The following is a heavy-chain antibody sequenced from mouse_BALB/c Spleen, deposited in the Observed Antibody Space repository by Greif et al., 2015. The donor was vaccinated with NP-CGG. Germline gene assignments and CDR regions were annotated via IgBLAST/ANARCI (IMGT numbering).Heavy chain of an antibody. V-gene: IGHV14-3*02. CDR3: ARYLYGNDFDY. CDR2: IVPANGNT. J-gene: IGHJ2*01. Sequence: EVQLVESGAELVKPGASVKLSCTASGFNIKDTYMHWVKQRPEQGLEWIGRIVPANGNTKYDPTFQGKATITADTSSNTAYLQLSSLTSEDTAVYYCARYLYGNDFDYWGQGTTLTVSS. D-gene: IGHD2-10*02. CDR1: GFNIKDTY.